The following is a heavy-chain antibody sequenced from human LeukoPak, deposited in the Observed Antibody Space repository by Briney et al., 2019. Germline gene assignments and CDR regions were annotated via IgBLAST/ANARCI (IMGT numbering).Heavy chain of an antibody. CDR1: GFTFSSYA. V-gene: IGHV3-23*01. CDR3: ARDGATRTKKYYFDY. Sequence: PGGSLRLSCAASGFTFSSYAMSWVRQAPGKGLEWVSAISGSGGSTYYADSVKGRFTISRDNSKNTLYLQMNSLRAEDTAVYYCARDGATRTKKYYFDYWGQGTLVTVSS. J-gene: IGHJ4*02. D-gene: IGHD4-17*01. CDR2: ISGSGGST.